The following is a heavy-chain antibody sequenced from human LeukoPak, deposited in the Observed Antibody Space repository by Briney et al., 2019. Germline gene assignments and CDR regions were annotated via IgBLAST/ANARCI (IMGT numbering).Heavy chain of an antibody. CDR1: GFTFSDYD. V-gene: IGHV3-30*02. CDR3: ATGRFLEWLPHYPYLVY. Sequence: GGSLRLSCAASGFTFSDYDIHWVRQAPGRGLEWVAFIRYGGSDKYYADSVKGRFTISRDNPKNTLYLQMNSLRADDTAVYYCATGRFLEWLPHYPYLVYWGQETLVTVSS. J-gene: IGHJ4*02. CDR2: IRYGGSDK. D-gene: IGHD3-3*01.